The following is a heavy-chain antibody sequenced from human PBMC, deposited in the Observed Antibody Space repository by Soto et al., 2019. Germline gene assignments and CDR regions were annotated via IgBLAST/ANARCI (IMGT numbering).Heavy chain of an antibody. CDR3: AKDEAEYSSSWYPFDY. Sequence: QVQLVESGGGVVQPGRSLRLSCAASGFTFSSYGMHWVRQAPGKGLEWVAVISYDGSNKYYADSVKGRFTISRDNSKNTLYLQMNSLRAEDTAVYYCAKDEAEYSSSWYPFDYWGQGTLVTVSS. D-gene: IGHD6-13*01. CDR1: GFTFSSYG. CDR2: ISYDGSNK. J-gene: IGHJ4*02. V-gene: IGHV3-30*18.